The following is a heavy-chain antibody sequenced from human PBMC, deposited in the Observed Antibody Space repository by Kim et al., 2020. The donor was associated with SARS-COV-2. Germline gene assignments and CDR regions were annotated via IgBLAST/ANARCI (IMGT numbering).Heavy chain of an antibody. CDR1: GYTFTSYA. CDR3: ARCRYSYGPNWFDP. CDR2: INTNTGNP. V-gene: IGHV7-4-1*02. Sequence: ASVKVSCKASGYTFTSYAMNWVRQAPGQGLEWMGWINTNTGNPTYAQGFTGRFVFSLDTSVNTAYLQISSLKAEDTAVYYCARCRYSYGPNWFDPWGQGTLVTVSS. J-gene: IGHJ5*02. D-gene: IGHD5-18*01.